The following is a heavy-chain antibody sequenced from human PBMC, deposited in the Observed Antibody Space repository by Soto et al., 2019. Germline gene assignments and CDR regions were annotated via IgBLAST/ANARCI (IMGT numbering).Heavy chain of an antibody. Sequence: QLQLHESGPGLVKPSETLSLTCSVSGGSISSNNYYWGWIRQPPGKGLEWIGNIYYNGFTYYNPSLKSRVTISADTSKNQFSLKLTSVTATDTAVYYCARQGDFWSGSGDFDYWGQGILVPVSS. CDR1: GGSISSNNYY. CDR3: ARQGDFWSGSGDFDY. D-gene: IGHD3-3*01. V-gene: IGHV4-39*01. J-gene: IGHJ4*02. CDR2: IYYNGFT.